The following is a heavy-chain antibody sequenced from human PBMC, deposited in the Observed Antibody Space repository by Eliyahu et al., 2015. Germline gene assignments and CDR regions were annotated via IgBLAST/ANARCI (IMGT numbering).Heavy chain of an antibody. J-gene: IGHJ4*02. CDR3: ARDRSSSSDFDY. D-gene: IGHD6-6*01. Sequence: DVQLVESGGGLVQPGXSLRLSXXASGFTFSSYWMHWVRQAPGKGLVWVSRVNTNGRSTTYADSVKGRFTISRDNAKNTLYLQMNSLRAEDAAVYYWARDRSSSSDFDYWGQGILVTVSS. CDR2: VNTNGRST. V-gene: IGHV3-74*01. CDR1: GFTFSSYW.